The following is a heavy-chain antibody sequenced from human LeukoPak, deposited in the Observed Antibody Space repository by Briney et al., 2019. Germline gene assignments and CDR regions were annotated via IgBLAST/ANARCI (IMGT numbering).Heavy chain of an antibody. V-gene: IGHV4-59*08. CDR3: ARLKTQQLVYYYSMDV. CDR2: IYYSGST. Sequence: SETLSLTCTVSGGSISSYYWSWIRQPPGKGLEWIGYIYYSGSTNYNPSLKSRVTISVDTSKNQFSLKLSSVTAADTAVYYCARLKTQQLVYYYSMDVWGQGTTVTVSS. J-gene: IGHJ6*02. D-gene: IGHD6-13*01. CDR1: GGSISSYY.